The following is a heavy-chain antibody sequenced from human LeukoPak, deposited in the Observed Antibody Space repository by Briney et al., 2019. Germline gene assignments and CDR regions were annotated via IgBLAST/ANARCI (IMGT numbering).Heavy chain of an antibody. CDR3: ARGLRFLEWLLQVDY. J-gene: IGHJ4*02. D-gene: IGHD3-3*01. CDR1: GGSISSGGYY. CDR2: IYHSGST. Sequence: SETLSLTCTVSGGSISSGGYYWSWIRQPPGKGLEWIGYIYHSGSTYYNPSLKSRVTISVDRSKNQFSLKLSSVTAADTAVYYCARGLRFLEWLLQVDYWGQGTLVTVSS. V-gene: IGHV4-30-2*01.